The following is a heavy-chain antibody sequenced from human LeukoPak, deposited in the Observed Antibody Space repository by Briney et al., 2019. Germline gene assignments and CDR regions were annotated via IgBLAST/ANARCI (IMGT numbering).Heavy chain of an antibody. Sequence: GGSLRLSCAASGFTFSAYWMSWVRQAPGKWLEWLANIKEDGSEKYYVDSVKGRFTISRDNAKSSLYLQMNSLRAEDTAVYYCARGRWGNSYYFDYWGQGTLVTVSS. CDR3: ARGRWGNSYYFDY. D-gene: IGHD4-23*01. CDR2: IKEDGSEK. CDR1: GFTFSAYW. V-gene: IGHV3-7*01. J-gene: IGHJ4*02.